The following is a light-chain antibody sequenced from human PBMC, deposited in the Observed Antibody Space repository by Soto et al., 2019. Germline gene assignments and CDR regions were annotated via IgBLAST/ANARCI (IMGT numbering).Light chain of an antibody. CDR3: QQSSSSPIT. J-gene: IGKJ5*01. CDR1: QSVSNN. CDR2: GAS. V-gene: IGKV3-15*01. Sequence: EIVMTQSPATLSVSPGERGTLSCRASQSVSNNLAWYQQKPGQAPRLLIYGASTRATGIPARFSGSGSGTEFTLTISSLQSEDFAVYYCQQSSSSPITFGQGTRLEIK.